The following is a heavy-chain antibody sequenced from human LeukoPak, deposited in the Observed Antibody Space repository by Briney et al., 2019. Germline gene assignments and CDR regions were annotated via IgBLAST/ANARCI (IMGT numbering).Heavy chain of an antibody. D-gene: IGHD4-23*01. V-gene: IGHV1-2*06. CDR3: ATPQETPDYGGKDTRFDY. Sequence: ASVKVSCKASGYTFTGYYMHWVRQAPGQGLEWMGRINPNSGGTNYAQKFPGRITMTRDTSTSTVYMELSSLRSEDTAVYYCATPQETPDYGGKDTRFDYWGQGTLVTVSS. CDR1: GYTFTGYY. CDR2: INPNSGGT. J-gene: IGHJ4*02.